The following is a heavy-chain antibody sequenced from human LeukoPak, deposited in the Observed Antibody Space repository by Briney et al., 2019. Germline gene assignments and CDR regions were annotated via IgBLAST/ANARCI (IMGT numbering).Heavy chain of an antibody. D-gene: IGHD6-19*01. CDR2: IIPIFGTA. Sequence: ASVKVSCKASGGTFSSYAISWVRQAPGQGLEWMGGIIPIFGTANYAQKFQGRVTITADKSTSTAYMELSSLGSEDTAVYYCARSLRSSGWAPADYWGQGTLVTVSS. J-gene: IGHJ4*02. V-gene: IGHV1-69*06. CDR1: GGTFSSYA. CDR3: ARSLRSSGWAPADY.